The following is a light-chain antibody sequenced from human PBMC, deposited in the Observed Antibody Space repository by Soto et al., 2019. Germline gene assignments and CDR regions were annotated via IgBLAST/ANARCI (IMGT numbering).Light chain of an antibody. CDR3: QQYSNWPPWT. J-gene: IGKJ1*01. CDR2: RAS. Sequence: EIVLTQSPGTLSLSPGERATLSCRASQSVSSSYLAWYQQKPGQAPRLLIFRASSRATGVPARFSARGSGPEFTLTISGLQSEDFALYYCQQYSNWPPWTFGPGTKVGIK. V-gene: IGKV3-20*01. CDR1: QSVSSSY.